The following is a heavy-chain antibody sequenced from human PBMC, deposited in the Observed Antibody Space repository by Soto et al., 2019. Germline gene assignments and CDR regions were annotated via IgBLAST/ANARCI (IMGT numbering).Heavy chain of an antibody. J-gene: IGHJ4*02. Sequence: PGGSLRLSCTASGLTFSTYWIRWVRQAPGKGLVWVSRIRGDGRMTDYADSVRGRFTISRDNAKNTVYLQMNSLRVEDTAVYYCGRDVHIEAADHWGQGTLVTVYS. V-gene: IGHV3-74*01. CDR3: GRDVHIEAADH. D-gene: IGHD5-12*01. CDR2: IRGDGRMT. CDR1: GLTFSTYW.